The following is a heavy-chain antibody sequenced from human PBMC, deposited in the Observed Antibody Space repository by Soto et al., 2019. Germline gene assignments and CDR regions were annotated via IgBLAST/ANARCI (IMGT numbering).Heavy chain of an antibody. CDR2: TYYRSKWYN. D-gene: IGHD3-22*01. J-gene: IGHJ6*02. V-gene: IGHV6-1*01. CDR1: GDSVSSNSAA. CDR3: ARDMKLRRDHYDSRQYYYYGMDV. Sequence: SQTLSLTCAISGDSVSSNSAAWNWIRQSPSRGLEWLGRTYYRSKWYNDYAVSVKSRITINPDTSKNQFSLQLNSVTPEDTAVYYCARDMKLRRDHYDSRQYYYYGMDVWGQGTTVTVSS.